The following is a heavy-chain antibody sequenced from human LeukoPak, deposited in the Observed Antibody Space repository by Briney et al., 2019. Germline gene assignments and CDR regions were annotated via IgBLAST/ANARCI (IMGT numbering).Heavy chain of an antibody. CDR1: GGSISSYY. D-gene: IGHD2-2*03. Sequence: AETLSLTCTVSGGSISSYYWSWIRQPPGKGLEWIGYIYYSGSTNYNPSLKSRFTISVDTSKNQFSLKLSSVTAADTAVYYCARHGYCSSTSCYWFDYWGQGTLVTVSS. CDR3: ARHGYCSSTSCYWFDY. CDR2: IYYSGST. J-gene: IGHJ4*02. V-gene: IGHV4-59*01.